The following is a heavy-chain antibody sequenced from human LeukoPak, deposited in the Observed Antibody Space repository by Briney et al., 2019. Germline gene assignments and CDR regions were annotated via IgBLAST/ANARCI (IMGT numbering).Heavy chain of an antibody. CDR2: IIPILGIA. Sequence: VASVKVSCKASGGTFSSYAISWVRQAPGQGLEWMGRIIPILGIANYAQKFQGRVTITADKSTGTAYMELSSLRSEDTAVYYCARGKVVTAGQFGYWGQGTLLTVSS. V-gene: IGHV1-69*04. CDR3: ARGKVVTAGQFGY. J-gene: IGHJ4*02. D-gene: IGHD2-21*02. CDR1: GGTFSSYA.